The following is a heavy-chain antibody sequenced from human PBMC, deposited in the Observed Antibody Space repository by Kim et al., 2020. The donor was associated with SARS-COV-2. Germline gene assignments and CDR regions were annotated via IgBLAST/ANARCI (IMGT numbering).Heavy chain of an antibody. CDR2: TTRDGDGS. Sequence: GGSLRLSCSASGFTFSDYAIHWVRRTPGMGLQYVSATTRDGDGSFYAGSVKDRFTIFRDNSKNTLFLQMSGLRIEDTAIYYCVRYGRSYGAVHWGQGTLVSVS. V-gene: IGHV3-64D*06. D-gene: IGHD3-16*01. CDR1: GFTFSDYA. J-gene: IGHJ4*02. CDR3: VRYGRSYGAVH.